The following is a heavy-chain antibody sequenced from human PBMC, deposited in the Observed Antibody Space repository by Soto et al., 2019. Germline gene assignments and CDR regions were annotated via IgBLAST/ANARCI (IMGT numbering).Heavy chain of an antibody. Sequence: GASLKISCKGSGYDFTSYWIGWVRQMPGKGLEWMGIIYPGDSDTRYSPSFQGQVTISADKSISTAYLQWSSLKASDTAMYYCARVLFRNYYTMDVWGQGTSVTVSS. D-gene: IGHD2-8*01. CDR3: ARVLFRNYYTMDV. V-gene: IGHV5-51*01. J-gene: IGHJ6*02. CDR2: IYPGDSDT. CDR1: GYDFTSYW.